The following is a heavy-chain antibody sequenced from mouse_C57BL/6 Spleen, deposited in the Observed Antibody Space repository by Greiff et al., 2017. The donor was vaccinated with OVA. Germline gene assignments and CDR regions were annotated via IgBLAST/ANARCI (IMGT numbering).Heavy chain of an antibody. CDR1: GYSITSGYD. Sequence: DVQLQESGPGMVKPSQSLSLTCTVTGYSITSGYDWHWIRHFPGNKLEWMGYISYSGSTNYNPSLKSRISITHDTSKNHFFLKLNSVTTEDTATYYCARAYYSNHAYYFDYWGQGTTLTVSS. CDR3: ARAYYSNHAYYFDY. V-gene: IGHV3-1*01. CDR2: ISYSGST. J-gene: IGHJ2*01. D-gene: IGHD2-5*01.